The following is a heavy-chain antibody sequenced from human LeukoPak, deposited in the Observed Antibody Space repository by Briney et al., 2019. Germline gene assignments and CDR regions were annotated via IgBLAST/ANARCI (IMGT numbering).Heavy chain of an antibody. D-gene: IGHD6-19*01. Sequence: PGGSLRLSCAASGFTFSTYSMNWVRQAPGKGLERVSAISGSGGSTYYADSVKGRFTISRDNSKNTLYLQMNSLRAEDTAVYYCAKAGWNSSGWYQGYYFDYWGQGTLVTVSS. CDR2: ISGSGGST. CDR1: GFTFSTYS. CDR3: AKAGWNSSGWYQGYYFDY. V-gene: IGHV3-23*01. J-gene: IGHJ4*02.